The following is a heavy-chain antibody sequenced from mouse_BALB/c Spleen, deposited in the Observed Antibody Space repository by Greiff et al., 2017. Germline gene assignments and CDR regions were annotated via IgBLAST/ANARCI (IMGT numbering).Heavy chain of an antibody. Sequence: QVTLKESGPGILQPSQTLSLTCSFSGFSLSTSGMSVGWIRQPSGKGLEWLAHIWWNDDKYYNPALKSRLTISKDTSNNQVFLKIASVVTADTATYYCARIGSYYYGSSYDAMDYWGQGTSVTVSS. CDR1: GFSLSTSGMS. V-gene: IGHV8-8*01. CDR3: ARIGSYYYGSSYDAMDY. CDR2: IWWNDDK. D-gene: IGHD1-1*01. J-gene: IGHJ4*01.